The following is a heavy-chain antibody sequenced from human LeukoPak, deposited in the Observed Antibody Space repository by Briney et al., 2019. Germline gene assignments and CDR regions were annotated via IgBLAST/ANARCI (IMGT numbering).Heavy chain of an antibody. J-gene: IGHJ6*02. Sequence: PGGSLRLSCAASGFTFDDYGMSWVRHAPGKGLEWVSGINWNGGSTGYADSVKGRFTTSRDNAKNSLYLQMNSLRAEDTALYHCARVSGEYYYYGMDVWGQGTTVTVSS. V-gene: IGHV3-20*01. CDR1: GFTFDDYG. CDR2: INWNGGST. CDR3: ARVSGEYYYYGMDV. D-gene: IGHD5/OR15-5a*01.